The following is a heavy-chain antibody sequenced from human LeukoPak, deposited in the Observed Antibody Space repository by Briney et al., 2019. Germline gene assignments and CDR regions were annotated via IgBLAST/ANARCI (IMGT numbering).Heavy chain of an antibody. CDR3: ARLIYGDHRWFDP. V-gene: IGHV4-59*08. CDR1: GGSLSSYY. CDR2: IYYSGST. Sequence: SETLSLACTVSGGSLSSYYWSWIRQPPGKGLEWIGYIYYSGSTNYNPSLKSRVTISVDTSKNQFSLKLSSVTAADTAVYYCARLIYGDHRWFDPWGQGTLVTVSS. J-gene: IGHJ5*02. D-gene: IGHD4-17*01.